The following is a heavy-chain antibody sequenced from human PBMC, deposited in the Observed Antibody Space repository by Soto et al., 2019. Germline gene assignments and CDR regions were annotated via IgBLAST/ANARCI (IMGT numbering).Heavy chain of an antibody. CDR2: INHSGST. D-gene: IGHD2-2*01. CDR1: GGSFSGYY. Sequence: SETLCLTCAVYGGSFSGYYWSWIRQPPGKGLEWIGEINHSGSTNYNPSLKSRVTISVDTSKNQFSLKLSSVTAADTAVYYCARERSGCSSTSCYSFYYYMDVWGKGTTVTVSS. V-gene: IGHV4-34*01. CDR3: ARERSGCSSTSCYSFYYYMDV. J-gene: IGHJ6*03.